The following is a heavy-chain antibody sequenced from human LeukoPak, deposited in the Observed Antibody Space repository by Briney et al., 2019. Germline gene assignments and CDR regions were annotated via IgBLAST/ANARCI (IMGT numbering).Heavy chain of an antibody. J-gene: IGHJ4*02. CDR1: GYTFTGYH. V-gene: IGHV1-2*02. CDR2: INGDSGGT. D-gene: IGHD2-21*02. Sequence: ASVKVSCKASGYTFTGYHIHWVRQAPGQGLEWVGWINGDSGGTNYAQKFQDRVTMTRDTSTSTAYMELSRLTSDDTAIYYCTRGIVVLTAPRLVWGQGTLVTVSS. CDR3: TRGIVVLTAPRLV.